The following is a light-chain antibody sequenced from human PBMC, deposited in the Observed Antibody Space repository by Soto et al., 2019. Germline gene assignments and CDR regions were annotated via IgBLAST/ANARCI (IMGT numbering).Light chain of an antibody. CDR3: CSYAGSSTFVV. V-gene: IGLV2-23*02. CDR1: SSDVGSYNL. J-gene: IGLJ7*01. CDR2: EVS. Sequence: QSVLTQPASVSGSPGQSITISCTGTSSDVGSYNLVSWYQQHPGKAPKLMIYEVSKRPSGVSNRFSGSKSGNTASLTISGLQAEDEADYYCCSYAGSSTFVVFGGCTQLTVL.